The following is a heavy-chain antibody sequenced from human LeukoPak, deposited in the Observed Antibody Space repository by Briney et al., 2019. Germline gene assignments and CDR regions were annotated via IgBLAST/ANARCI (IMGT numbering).Heavy chain of an antibody. Sequence: TGGSLRLSCAASGFTFSSYAMSWVRQAPGKGLEWVSAISGSGGSTYYADSVKGRFTISRDNSKNTLYLQMNSLRAEDTAVYYCAKGDYYDSSGHYSGRFDPWGQGTLVTVSS. V-gene: IGHV3-23*01. CDR3: AKGDYYDSSGHYSGRFDP. CDR2: ISGSGGST. J-gene: IGHJ5*02. CDR1: GFTFSSYA. D-gene: IGHD3-22*01.